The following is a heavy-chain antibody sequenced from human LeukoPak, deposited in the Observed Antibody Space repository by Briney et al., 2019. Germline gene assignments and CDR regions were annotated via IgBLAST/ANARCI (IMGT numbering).Heavy chain of an antibody. Sequence: GGSLRLSCAASGFTFSSYGMSWVRQAPGKGLEWVSGISGSGGKTDYADSVKGRFTISRDNSKNTLYLQMNSLRAEDTAVYYCAKGIRGFGVRYYMDVWGKGTTVTVSS. J-gene: IGHJ6*03. V-gene: IGHV3-23*01. D-gene: IGHD3-10*01. CDR3: AKGIRGFGVRYYMDV. CDR2: ISGSGGKT. CDR1: GFTFSSYG.